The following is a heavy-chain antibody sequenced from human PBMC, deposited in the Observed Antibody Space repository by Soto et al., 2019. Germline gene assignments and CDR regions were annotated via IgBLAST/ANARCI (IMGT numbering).Heavy chain of an antibody. Sequence: GGSLRLSCAASGFTFSSYAMSWVRQAPGKGLEWVSAISGSGGSTYYADSVKGRFTITRDNSKNTLYLQMNSLRAEDTAVYYCAKVPYYDSSGYYCDAFDIWGQGTMVTVSS. J-gene: IGHJ3*02. V-gene: IGHV3-23*01. CDR1: GFTFSSYA. CDR2: ISGSGGST. CDR3: AKVPYYDSSGYYCDAFDI. D-gene: IGHD3-22*01.